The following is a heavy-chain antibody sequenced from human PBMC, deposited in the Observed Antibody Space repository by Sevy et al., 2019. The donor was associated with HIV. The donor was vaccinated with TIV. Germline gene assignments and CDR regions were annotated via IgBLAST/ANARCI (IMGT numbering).Heavy chain of an antibody. CDR2: INAISSNI. V-gene: IGHV3-21*01. J-gene: IGHJ4*02. CDR3: ARDLFSGGNAVYGY. CDR1: GFTFSSYA. D-gene: IGHD2-15*01. Sequence: GGSLRLSCAASGFTFSSYAMNWVRQAPGKGLEWVSSINAISSNIYYADSVKGRFNISRDNAENSLYLQMNSVRAEDTAVYYCARDLFSGGNAVYGYWGQGTLVTVSS.